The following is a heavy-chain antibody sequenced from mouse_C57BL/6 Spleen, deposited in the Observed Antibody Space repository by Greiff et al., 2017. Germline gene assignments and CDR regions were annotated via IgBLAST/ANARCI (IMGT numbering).Heavy chain of an antibody. J-gene: IGHJ3*01. CDR2: INYDGSST. CDR1: GFTFSDYY. Sequence: EVKLMESEGGLVQPGSSMKLSCTASGFTFSDYYMAWVRQVPEKGLEWVANINYDGSSTYYLDSLKSRFIISRDNAKNILYLQMSSLKSEDTATYYCARGDFSYYGSSPWFAYWGQGTLVTVSA. V-gene: IGHV5-16*01. D-gene: IGHD1-1*01. CDR3: ARGDFSYYGSSPWFAY.